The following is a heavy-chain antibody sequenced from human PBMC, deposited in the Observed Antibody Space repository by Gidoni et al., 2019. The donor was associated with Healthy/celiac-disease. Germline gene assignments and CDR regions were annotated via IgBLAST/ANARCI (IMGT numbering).Heavy chain of an antibody. CDR3: AKDEYPTVAGGGMDV. CDR1: GFTFSSYA. J-gene: IGHJ6*02. CDR2: ISGSGGST. Sequence: GGSLRLSCAASGFTFSSYAMSWVRQAPGKGLEWVSAISGSGGSTYYADSVKGRFTISRDNSKNTLYLQMNSLRAEDTAVYYCAKDEYPTVAGGGMDVWGQGTTVTVSS. V-gene: IGHV3-23*01. D-gene: IGHD6-19*01.